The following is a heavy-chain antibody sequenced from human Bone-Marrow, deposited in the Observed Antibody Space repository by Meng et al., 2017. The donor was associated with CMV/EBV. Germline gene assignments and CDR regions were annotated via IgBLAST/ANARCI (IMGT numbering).Heavy chain of an antibody. CDR3: ARDVFSSSPTEV. CDR2: LNPKTGGA. J-gene: IGHJ3*01. Sequence: ASVKVSCKASGGTFSSYTISWVRQAPGQGLEWMGWLNPKTGGANLAQRFQGRVTMTRDTSISTAYMEVRGLRSDDTAVYYCARDVFSSSPTEVWGQGTVITVSS. V-gene: IGHV1-2*02. CDR1: GGTFSSYT. D-gene: IGHD2-2*01.